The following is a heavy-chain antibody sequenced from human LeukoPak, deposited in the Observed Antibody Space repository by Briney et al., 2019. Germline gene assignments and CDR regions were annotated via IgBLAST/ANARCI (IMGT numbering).Heavy chain of an antibody. J-gene: IGHJ6*03. V-gene: IGHV1-18*04. CDR3: ARVHHGSPRDYYYMDV. CDR2: ISAYNGNT. D-gene: IGHD2-2*01. Sequence: ASVKVSCKASGYTFTSYYMHWVRQAPGQGLEWMGWISAYNGNTNYAQKLQGRVTMTTDTSTSTAYMELRSLRSDDTAVYYCARVHHGSPRDYYYMDVWGKGTTVTVSS. CDR1: GYTFTSYY.